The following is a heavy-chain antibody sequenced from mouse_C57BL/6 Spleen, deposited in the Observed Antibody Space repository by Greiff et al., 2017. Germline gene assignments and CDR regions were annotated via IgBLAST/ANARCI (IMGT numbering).Heavy chain of an antibody. CDR2: ISSGGSYT. D-gene: IGHD1-1*01. J-gene: IGHJ3*01. CDR1: GFTFSSYG. CDR3: ARRVYGSSYGFAY. V-gene: IGHV5-6*01. Sequence: EVQVVESGGDLVKPGGSLKLSCAASGFTFSSYGMSWVRQTPDKRLEWVATISSGGSYTYYPDSVKGRFTISRDNAKNTLYLQMSSLKSEDTAMXYCARRVYGSSYGFAYWGQGTLVTVSA.